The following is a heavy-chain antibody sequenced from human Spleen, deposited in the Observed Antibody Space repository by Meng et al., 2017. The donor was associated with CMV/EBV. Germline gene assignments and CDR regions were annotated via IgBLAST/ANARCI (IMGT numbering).Heavy chain of an antibody. CDR3: ARFGSRADFWSGYYKYGMDV. D-gene: IGHD3-3*01. CDR1: GFTFSNYW. Sequence: GGSLRLSCAASGFTFSNYWMSWVRQPPGKGLEWVANIREDGNAKYYVDSVKGRFTISRDNAKNSLYLQMNSLRAEDTAVYYCARFGSRADFWSGYYKYGMDVWGQGTTVTVSS. J-gene: IGHJ6*02. V-gene: IGHV3-7*01. CDR2: IREDGNAK.